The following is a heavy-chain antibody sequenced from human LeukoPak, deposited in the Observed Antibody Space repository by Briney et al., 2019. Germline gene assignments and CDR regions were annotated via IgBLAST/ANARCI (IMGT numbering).Heavy chain of an antibody. V-gene: IGHV3-64D*09. J-gene: IGHJ4*02. CDR1: GFTFSSYA. Sequence: GGSLTLSCSASGFTFSSYAMHWLRQAPGKGLEYVSGISSNGGRIDYADSVRGRFTISRDNSKNTLYLQMSSMRAEDTAVYYCVKGITMIAKLPLDYWGQGTLVTVSS. CDR2: ISSNGGRI. CDR3: VKGITMIAKLPLDY. D-gene: IGHD3-22*01.